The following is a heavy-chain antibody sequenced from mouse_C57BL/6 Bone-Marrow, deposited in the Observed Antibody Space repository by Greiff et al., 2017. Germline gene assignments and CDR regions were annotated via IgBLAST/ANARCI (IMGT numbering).Heavy chain of an antibody. CDR1: GYTFTDYY. CDR2: IYPGSGNT. Sequence: VMLVESGAELVRPGASVKLSCKASGYTFTDYYINWVKQRPGQGLEWIARIYPGSGNTYYNEKFKGKATLTAEKSSSTAYMQLSSLTSEDSAVYFCAREGDYYGSSSLYAMDYWGQGTSVTVSS. D-gene: IGHD1-1*01. J-gene: IGHJ4*01. CDR3: AREGDYYGSSSLYAMDY. V-gene: IGHV1-76*01.